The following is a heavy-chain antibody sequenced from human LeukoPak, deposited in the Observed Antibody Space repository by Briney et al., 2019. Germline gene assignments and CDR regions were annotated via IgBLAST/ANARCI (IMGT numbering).Heavy chain of an antibody. CDR2: INTDGSIT. J-gene: IGHJ4*02. D-gene: IGHD6-25*01. CDR1: GFTFSTYL. CDR3: ARDAGLYYFDY. V-gene: IGHV3-74*01. Sequence: GGSLRISCAASGFTFSTYLMHWVRQAPGKGLVWVSRINTDGSITYADSVKGRFTISRDNSKNTLYLQMNSLRAEDTAVYYCARDAGLYYFDYWGQGTLVTVSS.